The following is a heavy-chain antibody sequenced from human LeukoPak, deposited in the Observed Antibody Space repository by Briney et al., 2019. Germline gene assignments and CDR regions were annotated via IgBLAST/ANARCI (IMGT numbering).Heavy chain of an antibody. J-gene: IGHJ5*02. V-gene: IGHV1-2*02. D-gene: IGHD2-2*01. Sequence: GASVKVSCKASGYTFTGYYMHWVRQAPGQGLEWMGWINPNSGGTNYAQKFQGRVTMTRDTSISTAYMELSRLRSDDTAVYYCAREGCSSTSCYERAWFDPWGQGTLVTVSS. CDR2: INPNSGGT. CDR1: GYTFTGYY. CDR3: AREGCSSTSCYERAWFDP.